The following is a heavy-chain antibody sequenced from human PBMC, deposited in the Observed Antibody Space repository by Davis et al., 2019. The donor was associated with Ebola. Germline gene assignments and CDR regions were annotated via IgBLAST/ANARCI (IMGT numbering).Heavy chain of an antibody. CDR1: GYTFTSYY. CDR2: INPSGGST. Sequence: ASVKVSCKASGYTFTSYYMHWVRQAPGQGLEWMGIINPSGGSTSYAQKFQGRVTITADESTSTAYMELSSLRSEDTAVYYCARDFTIFGVARGYYYGMDVWGQGTTVTGSS. V-gene: IGHV1-46*01. CDR3: ARDFTIFGVARGYYYGMDV. D-gene: IGHD3-3*01. J-gene: IGHJ6*02.